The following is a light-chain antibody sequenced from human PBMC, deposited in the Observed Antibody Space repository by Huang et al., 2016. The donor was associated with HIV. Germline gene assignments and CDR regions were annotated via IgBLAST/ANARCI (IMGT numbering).Light chain of an antibody. CDR3: QQYNNWPWT. V-gene: IGKV3-15*01. Sequence: EKVMTQSPATLSVSPGERATLSCRASQSFSSNLAGYQQKPGQAPRLLMYGASTRATGIPARFSGSGSGTEFTLTISSLQSEDFAVYYCQQYNNWPWTFGQGTKVEIK. CDR1: QSFSSN. CDR2: GAS. J-gene: IGKJ1*01.